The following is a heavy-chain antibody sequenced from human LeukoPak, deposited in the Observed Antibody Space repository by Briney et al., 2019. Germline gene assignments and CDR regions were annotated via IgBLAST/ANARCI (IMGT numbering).Heavy chain of an antibody. J-gene: IGHJ4*02. D-gene: IGHD1-26*01. V-gene: IGHV1-69*13. CDR1: GYTFTNYD. CDR2: IIPIFGTA. Sequence: SVKVSCKASGYTFTNYDINWVRQATGQGLEWMGGIIPIFGTANYAQKFQGRVTITADESTSTAYMELSSLRSEDTAVYYCARDQGGSLDYWGQGTLVTVSS. CDR3: ARDQGGSLDY.